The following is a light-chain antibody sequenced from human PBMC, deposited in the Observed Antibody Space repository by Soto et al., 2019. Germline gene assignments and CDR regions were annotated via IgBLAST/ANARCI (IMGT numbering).Light chain of an antibody. CDR3: AAWDDSLSVL. V-gene: IGLV1-47*01. J-gene: IGLJ2*01. CDR2: RNN. CDR1: SSNIGSNY. Sequence: QSVLTQPPSASGTPGQRVTISCSGSSSNIGSNYVYWYQQLPGTAPKLLIYRNNQRPSGVPDRFSGSKSGTSASLAISGLRSEAEADYYCAAWDDSLSVLFGGGTKLTV.